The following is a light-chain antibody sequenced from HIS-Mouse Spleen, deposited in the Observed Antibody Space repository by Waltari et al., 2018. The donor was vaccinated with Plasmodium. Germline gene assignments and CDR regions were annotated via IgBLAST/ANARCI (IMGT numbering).Light chain of an antibody. CDR2: SNI. CDR3: AAWDDSLNGVV. CDR1: ISSIGSNT. J-gene: IGLJ2*01. V-gene: IGLV1-44*01. Sequence: QSVLTQPPSASGTPGQRVTISCSGSISSIGSNTVNWYQQLPGTAPKLLTYSNIQRPSGVPDRCSGSKSGTSASLAISGLQSEDEADYYCAAWDDSLNGVVFAGGTKLTVL.